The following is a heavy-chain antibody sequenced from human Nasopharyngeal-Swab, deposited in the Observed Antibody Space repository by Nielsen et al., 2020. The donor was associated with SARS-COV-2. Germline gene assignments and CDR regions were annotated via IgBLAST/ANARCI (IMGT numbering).Heavy chain of an antibody. CDR1: GYTFSMYG. CDR2: ISASNGNT. D-gene: IGHD5-12*01. Sequence: ASVKAPCQASGYTFSMYGIHWVRQAPRQWLEWMGLISASNGNTNYAWKFQGRLTMTTDTSTSTAYMELRSLTSDDTAVYYCARPIGSIGYDQLAPLSWGQGTLVTVSS. CDR3: ARPIGSIGYDQLAPLS. J-gene: IGHJ4*02. V-gene: IGHV1-18*04.